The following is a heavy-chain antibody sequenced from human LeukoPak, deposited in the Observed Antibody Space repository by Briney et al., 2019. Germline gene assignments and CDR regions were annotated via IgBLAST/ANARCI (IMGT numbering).Heavy chain of an antibody. Sequence: GGSLRLSCAASGFTFSSYGIHWVRQAPVKGLEWVAFIRYDGSDKYFADIVKGRFTISRDNSKNTVYLQMNSLRVEDTAIYYCARVDELFYYGSGPDYWGLGTLVTVSS. CDR1: GFTFSSYG. D-gene: IGHD3-10*01. CDR3: ARVDELFYYGSGPDY. CDR2: IRYDGSDK. J-gene: IGHJ4*01. V-gene: IGHV3-30*02.